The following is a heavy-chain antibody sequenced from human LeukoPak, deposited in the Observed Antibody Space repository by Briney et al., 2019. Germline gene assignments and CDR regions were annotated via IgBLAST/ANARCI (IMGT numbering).Heavy chain of an antibody. CDR2: ISYDGSNK. CDR1: GFTFSSYA. J-gene: IGHJ4*02. Sequence: GGSLRLSCAASGFTFSSYAVHWVRQAPGRGLEWVAVISYDGSNKYYAVSVKGRFTISRDNSKNTLYLQMNSLRAEDTAVYYCATTLHSGYYDLYWGQGTLVTVSS. V-gene: IGHV3-30-3*01. D-gene: IGHD3-22*01. CDR3: ATTLHSGYYDLY.